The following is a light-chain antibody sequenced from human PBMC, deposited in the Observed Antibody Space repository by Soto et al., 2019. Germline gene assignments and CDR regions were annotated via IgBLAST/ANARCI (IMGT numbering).Light chain of an antibody. Sequence: DIQMTQSPSSLSASVGDTITITCRASQGISNSLNWYQLRPGEAPKLLIYDASNLAPGVPSRFSGSGSETHFTLTVSSLQTEDIATYYCHQYNNDPFTFGPGTKVDLK. CDR3: HQYNNDPFT. J-gene: IGKJ3*01. CDR2: DAS. CDR1: QGISNS. V-gene: IGKV1-33*01.